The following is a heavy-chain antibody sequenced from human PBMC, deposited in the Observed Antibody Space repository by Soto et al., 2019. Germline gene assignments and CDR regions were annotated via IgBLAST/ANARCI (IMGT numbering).Heavy chain of an antibody. Sequence: VASVKVSCKASGGTFSSYAISWVRQAPGQGLEWMGGIIPIFGTANYAQKFQGRVTITADKSTSTAYMELSSLRSEDTAVYYCARDARGYSYGWAAFDIWGQGTMVTVSS. J-gene: IGHJ3*02. D-gene: IGHD5-18*01. CDR3: ARDARGYSYGWAAFDI. CDR2: IIPIFGTA. CDR1: GGTFSSYA. V-gene: IGHV1-69*06.